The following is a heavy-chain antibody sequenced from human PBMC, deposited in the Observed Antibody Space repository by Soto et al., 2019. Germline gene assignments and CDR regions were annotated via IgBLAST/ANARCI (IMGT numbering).Heavy chain of an antibody. V-gene: IGHV1-2*02. CDR3: ARDRSGSYND. CDR2: INPNTGGT. J-gene: IGHJ4*02. CDR1: GYSFTGNS. Sequence: ASVKVSCKTSGYSFTGNSIHWVRQAPGQGLEWMGLINPNTGGTYFAQKFQGRVTLTTDTSISTAYMELSSLRSDDTAIYYCARDRSGSYNDCGQGTLVTVSS. D-gene: IGHD1-26*01.